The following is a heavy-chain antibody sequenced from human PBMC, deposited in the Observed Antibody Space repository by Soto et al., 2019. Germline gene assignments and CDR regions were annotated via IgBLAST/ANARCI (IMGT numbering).Heavy chain of an antibody. CDR3: AKEDISGYCTD. CDR1: GFSVGGNY. D-gene: IGHD3-22*01. Sequence: GGSLRLSCAASGFSVGGNYMSWVRQPPGRGLEWVSVIYTRDTYYADSVRGRFTISRDISKNTLYLQMNSLRAEDTAIYYCAKEDISGYCTDWGQGTLVTVSS. J-gene: IGHJ4*02. V-gene: IGHV3-53*01. CDR2: IYTRDT.